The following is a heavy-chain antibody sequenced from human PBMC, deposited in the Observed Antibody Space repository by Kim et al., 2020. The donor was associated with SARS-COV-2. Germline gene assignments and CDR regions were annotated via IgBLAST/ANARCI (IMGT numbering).Heavy chain of an antibody. CDR3: ARDLRRYSYGYDAFDI. Sequence: SVNGRFSISRDNSKNTLYLQMNSLRAEDTAVYYCARDLRRYSYGYDAFDIWGQGTMVTVSS. D-gene: IGHD5-18*01. V-gene: IGHV3-30*07. J-gene: IGHJ3*02.